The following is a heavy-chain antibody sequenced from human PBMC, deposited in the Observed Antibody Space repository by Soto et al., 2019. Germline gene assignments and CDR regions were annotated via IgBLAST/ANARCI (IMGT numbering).Heavy chain of an antibody. D-gene: IGHD3-10*01. Sequence: QVQVVESGGGVVQPGRSLRLSCVASGFTFRSYAIHWVRQAPGKGLEWVAVISRDGSNKYYVDSVKGRFTISRDNSKDTVYLQMNSLRDEDSTMFYCARSRSGAVADSFDFWGQGTLVTVSS. CDR2: ISRDGSNK. CDR1: GFTFRSYA. J-gene: IGHJ4*02. V-gene: IGHV3-30*04. CDR3: ARSRSGAVADSFDF.